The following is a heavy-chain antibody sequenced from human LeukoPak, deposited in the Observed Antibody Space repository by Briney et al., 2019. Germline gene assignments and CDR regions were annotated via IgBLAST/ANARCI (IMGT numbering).Heavy chain of an antibody. CDR1: GGSISSSHW. D-gene: IGHD3-10*01. CDR3: ARKDYGSGSFSRSFDY. Sequence: PSGTLSLTCAVSGGSISSSHWWSWVRPPPGKGLEWIGEIYHSGSTNYNPSLKSRVTISVDKSKNQFSLKLSSVTAADTAMYYCARKDYGSGSFSRSFDYWGQGTLVTVSS. J-gene: IGHJ4*02. CDR2: IYHSGST. V-gene: IGHV4-4*02.